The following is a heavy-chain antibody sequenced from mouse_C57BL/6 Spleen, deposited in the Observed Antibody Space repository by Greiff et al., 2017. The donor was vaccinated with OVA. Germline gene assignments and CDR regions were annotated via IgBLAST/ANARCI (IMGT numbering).Heavy chain of an antibody. V-gene: IGHV14-4*01. CDR2: IDPENGAT. J-gene: IGHJ4*01. D-gene: IGHD2-4*01. CDR3: TTMARGLRRAMDY. CDR1: GFNIKDDY. Sequence: VQLKQSGAELVRPGASVKLSCTASGFNIKDDYMHWVKQRPEQGLEWIGWIDPENGATEYASKFQGKATITADTSSNTAYLQLSSLTSEDTAVYYGTTMARGLRRAMDYWGQGTSVTVSS.